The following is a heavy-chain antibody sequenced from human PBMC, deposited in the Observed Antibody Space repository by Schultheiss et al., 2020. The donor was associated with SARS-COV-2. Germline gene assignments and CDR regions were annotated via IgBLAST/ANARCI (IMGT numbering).Heavy chain of an antibody. CDR2: ISYDGSNK. D-gene: IGHD6-13*01. CDR1: GFTFSSYA. CDR3: ARNAGYSSSWLLDY. Sequence: GGSLRLSCAASGFTFSSYAMHWVRQAPGKGLEWVAVISYDGSNKYYADSVKGRFTISRDNAKNSLYLQMNSLRDEDTAVYYCARNAGYSSSWLLDYWGQGTLVTVSS. J-gene: IGHJ4*02. V-gene: IGHV3-30*04.